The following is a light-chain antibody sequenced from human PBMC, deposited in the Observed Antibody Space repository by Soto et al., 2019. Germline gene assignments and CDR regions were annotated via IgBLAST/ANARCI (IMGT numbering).Light chain of an antibody. Sequence: DIQMTQSPSTLSASVGDRVTITCRASQSISSWLAWYQLKPGKAPNLLIYKASSLESGVPSRFSGSGSGTEFTLTISSLQPDDFATYYCQQYSSYPLTVGGGTKVEIK. V-gene: IGKV1-5*03. CDR1: QSISSW. CDR3: QQYSSYPLT. J-gene: IGKJ4*02. CDR2: KAS.